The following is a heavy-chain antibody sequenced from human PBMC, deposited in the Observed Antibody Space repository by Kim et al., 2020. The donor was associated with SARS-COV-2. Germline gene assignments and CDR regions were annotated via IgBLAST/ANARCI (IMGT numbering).Heavy chain of an antibody. D-gene: IGHD3-9*01. CDR1: GDSVSSNSAA. CDR2: TYYRSKWYN. CDR3: ARDPLHPLEETGWFDP. Sequence: SQTLSLTCAISGDSVSSNSAAWNWIRQSPSRGLEWLGRTYYRSKWYNDYAVSVKSRITINPDTSKNQFSLQLNSVTPEDTAVYYCARDPLHPLEETGWFDPWGHGTLVTVSS. V-gene: IGHV6-1*01. J-gene: IGHJ5*02.